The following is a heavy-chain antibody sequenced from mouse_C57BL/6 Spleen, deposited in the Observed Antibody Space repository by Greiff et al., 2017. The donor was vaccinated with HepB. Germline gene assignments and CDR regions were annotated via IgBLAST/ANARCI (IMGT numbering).Heavy chain of an antibody. V-gene: IGHV5-4*01. CDR2: ISAGGSYT. CDR3: ARTITTGGDAHWYFDV. Sequence: EVQGVESGGGLVKPGGSLKLSCAASGFTFSSYAMSWVRQTPEKRLEWVATISAGGSYTYYPDNVKGRFTISRDNAKNNLYLQMSHLKSEDTAMYECARTITTGGDAHWYFDVWGTGTTVTVSS. CDR1: GFTFSSYA. D-gene: IGHD1-1*01. J-gene: IGHJ1*03.